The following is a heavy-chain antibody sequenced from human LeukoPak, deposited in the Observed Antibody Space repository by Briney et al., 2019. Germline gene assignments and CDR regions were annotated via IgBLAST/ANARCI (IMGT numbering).Heavy chain of an antibody. V-gene: IGHV1-18*01. CDR2: ISAYNGNT. D-gene: IGHD4/OR15-4a*01. J-gene: IGHJ4*02. Sequence: ASVKVSCKASGYTFTSYAMNWVRQAPGQGLEWMGWISAYNGNTNYAQKLQGRVTMTTDTSTSTAYMELRSLRSDDTAVYYCARDWDYGAPFDYWGQGTLVTVSS. CDR3: ARDWDYGAPFDY. CDR1: GYTFTSYA.